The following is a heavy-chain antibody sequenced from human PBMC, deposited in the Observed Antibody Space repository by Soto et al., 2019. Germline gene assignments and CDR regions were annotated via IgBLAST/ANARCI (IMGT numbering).Heavy chain of an antibody. CDR2: IRAYNGDT. V-gene: IGHV1-18*01. J-gene: IGHJ6*02. CDR1: GYTFSAYD. D-gene: IGHD3-10*01. CDR3: ARVGAAPYYYYGLDV. Sequence: ASVKVSCKTSGYTFSAYDIYWVRQAPGQGLEWMGWIRAYNGDTNYAQKLQTRVTMTTDKSTDTAYMDLRSLTSDDTAIYYCARVGAAPYYYYGLDVWGQGTTVTVSS.